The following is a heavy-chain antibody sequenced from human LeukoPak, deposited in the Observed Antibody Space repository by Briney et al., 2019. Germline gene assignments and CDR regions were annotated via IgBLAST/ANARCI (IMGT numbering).Heavy chain of an antibody. CDR3: ARDSGYYYGSGSLDY. CDR1: GYTFTGYY. D-gene: IGHD3-10*01. CDR2: INPNSGGT. V-gene: IGHV1-2*04. Sequence: ASVKVSCKASGYTFTGYYMHWVRQAPGQGLEWMGWINPNSGGTNYAQKFQGWVTRTRDTSISTAYMELSRLRSDDTAVYYCARDSGYYYGSGSLDYWGQGTLVTVSS. J-gene: IGHJ4*02.